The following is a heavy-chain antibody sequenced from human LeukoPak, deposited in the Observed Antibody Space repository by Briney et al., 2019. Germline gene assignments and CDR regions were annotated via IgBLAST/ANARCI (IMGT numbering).Heavy chain of an antibody. CDR3: ARDNWNYGSSMDV. D-gene: IGHD1-7*01. CDR2: IYYSGST. V-gene: IGHV4-30-4*01. CDR1: GGSISSGDYY. J-gene: IGHJ6*02. Sequence: SQTLSLTCTVSGGSISSGDYYWSWIRQPPGKGLEWIGYIYYSGSTYYNPSLKSRVTISVDTSKNQFSLKLSSVTAADTAVYYCARDNWNYGSSMDVWGQGTTVTVSS.